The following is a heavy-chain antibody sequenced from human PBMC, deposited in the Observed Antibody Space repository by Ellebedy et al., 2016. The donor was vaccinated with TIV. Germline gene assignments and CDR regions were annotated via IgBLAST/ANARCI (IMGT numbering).Heavy chain of an antibody. Sequence: GGSLRLSCAASGFTFSHYWMTWVRQAPGKGLEWVANIKQDGSEKYYVDSVKGRFSISRDNVKNSMYLQMNSLRDEDTAVYYCARDQWLGRAYYFDYWGQGALLTVTS. CDR3: ARDQWLGRAYYFDY. V-gene: IGHV3-7*01. J-gene: IGHJ4*02. CDR2: IKQDGSEK. D-gene: IGHD6-19*01. CDR1: GFTFSHYW.